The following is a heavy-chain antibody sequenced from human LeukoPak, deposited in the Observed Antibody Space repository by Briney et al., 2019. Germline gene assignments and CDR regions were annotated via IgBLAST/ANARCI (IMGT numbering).Heavy chain of an antibody. V-gene: IGHV3-30*02. CDR2: LQKDGSDI. Sequence: PGGSLRLSCAASGFTFSDYGMHWVRQAPDKGLEWVAFLQKDGSDIHYADSVEGRFTISRDNSKNTLYLQMNSLRAEDTAVYYCASLWLPGKLELRTPTDYWGQGTLVTVSS. CDR1: GFTFSDYG. CDR3: ASLWLPGKLELRTPTDY. J-gene: IGHJ4*02. D-gene: IGHD1-7*01.